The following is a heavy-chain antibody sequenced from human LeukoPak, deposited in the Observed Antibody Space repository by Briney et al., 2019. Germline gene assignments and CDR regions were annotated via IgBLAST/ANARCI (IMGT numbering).Heavy chain of an antibody. CDR2: INPNSGGT. D-gene: IGHD3-9*01. V-gene: IGHV1-2*02. J-gene: IGHJ6*02. CDR3: ARDLVPYDILTGYYYYGMDV. Sequence: ASVKVSCKASGYTFTGYYMHWVRQAPGQGLEWMGWINPNSGGTNYAQKFQGRVTMTRDTSISTAYMELSRLRSDDTAVYYCARDLVPYDILTGYYYYGMDVWGQGTTVTVSS. CDR1: GYTFTGYY.